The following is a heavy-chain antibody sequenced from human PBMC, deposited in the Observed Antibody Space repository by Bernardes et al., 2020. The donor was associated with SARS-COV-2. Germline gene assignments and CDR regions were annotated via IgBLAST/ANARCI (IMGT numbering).Heavy chain of an antibody. J-gene: IGHJ3*01. Sequence: ASEKVSCKISGYTLTELPMHWVRQAPGKGLEWMGSFDPVDGETLHARLSQGRVTMTEDTSTETGYMELSSLGSEDTAMYYCTTESQGPEIVVITYAFELWSQEAMVTV. CDR1: GYTLTELP. D-gene: IGHD3-22*01. CDR3: TTESQGPEIVVITYAFEL. V-gene: IGHV1-24*01. CDR2: FDPVDGET.